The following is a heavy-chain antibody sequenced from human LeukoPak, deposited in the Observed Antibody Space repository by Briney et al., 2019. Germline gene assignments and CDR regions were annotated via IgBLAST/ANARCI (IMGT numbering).Heavy chain of an antibody. J-gene: IGHJ4*02. CDR1: GFTFSTYG. CDR3: AKEGVICSSTSCYGYFDY. V-gene: IGHV3-30*02. D-gene: IGHD2-2*01. Sequence: GGSLRLSCAASGFTFSTYGMHWVRQAPGKGLEWVTFIRYDGSNKYYADSVKGRFTISRDNSKNTLYLQMNSLRAEDTAVYYCAKEGVICSSTSCYGYFDYWGQGTLVTVSS. CDR2: IRYDGSNK.